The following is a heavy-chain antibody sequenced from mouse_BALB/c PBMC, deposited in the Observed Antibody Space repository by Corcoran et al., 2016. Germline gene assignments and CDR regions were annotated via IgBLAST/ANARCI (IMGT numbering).Heavy chain of an antibody. CDR1: GFTFSGFW. CDR3: RRYGWGYWYVDV. V-gene: IGHV11-2*02. Sequence: EVQLLETGGGLVQPGGSRGLSCEGSGFTFSGFWMSWVRQTPGKTLEWIGDINSDGSEINYAPSIKDRFTIFRDNEKRTLYLQKSNVGSEDTATYFCRRYGWGYWYVDVCGAGTTVTVSS. J-gene: IGHJ1*01. CDR2: INSDGSEI. D-gene: IGHD2-2*01.